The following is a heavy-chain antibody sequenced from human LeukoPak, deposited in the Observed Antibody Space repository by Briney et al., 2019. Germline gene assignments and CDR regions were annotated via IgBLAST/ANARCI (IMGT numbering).Heavy chain of an antibody. V-gene: IGHV4-30-2*02. CDR2: MYQSGST. CDR1: GGSISSGGYY. D-gene: IGHD5-24*01. Sequence: PSETLSLTCTFSGGSISSGGYYWNWIRQPPGKGLEWIGYMYQSGSTYYNPSLKSRVTISVDTSKNQFSLKLSSVTAADTAVYYCARQGDGYNSEFDYWGQGTLVTVSS. J-gene: IGHJ4*02. CDR3: ARQGDGYNSEFDY.